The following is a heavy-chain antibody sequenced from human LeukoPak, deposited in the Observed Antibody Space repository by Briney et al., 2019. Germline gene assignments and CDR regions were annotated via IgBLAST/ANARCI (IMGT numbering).Heavy chain of an antibody. CDR1: GYTFTSYG. D-gene: IGHD3-22*01. CDR3: ARISYYYDSSGYDY. CDR2: ISAYNGST. Sequence: ASVNVSCKASGYTFTSYGISWVRQAPGQGLEGMGGISAYNGSTNYAQKLQGRVTMTTDTSTSTAYMELRSLRSDDTAVYYCARISYYYDSSGYDYWGQGTLVTVSS. J-gene: IGHJ4*02. V-gene: IGHV1-18*01.